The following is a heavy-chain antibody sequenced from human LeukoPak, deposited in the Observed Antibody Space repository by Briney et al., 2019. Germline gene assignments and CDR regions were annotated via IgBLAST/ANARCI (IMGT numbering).Heavy chain of an antibody. CDR2: INHSGST. Sequence: SETLSLTCAVYGGSFSGYYWSWIRQPPGKGLEWIGEINHSGSTNYNPSLKSRVTISVDTSKIQFSLKLSSVTAADTAVYYCARGRILRLIDYWGQGTLVTVSS. CDR1: GGSFSGYY. CDR3: ARGRILRLIDY. D-gene: IGHD2-15*01. J-gene: IGHJ4*02. V-gene: IGHV4-34*01.